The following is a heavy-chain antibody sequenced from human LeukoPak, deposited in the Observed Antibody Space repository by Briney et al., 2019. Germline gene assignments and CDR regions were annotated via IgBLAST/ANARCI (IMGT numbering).Heavy chain of an antibody. CDR3: ASGGIAVAGQQYYFDY. V-gene: IGHV1-69*04. J-gene: IGHJ4*02. D-gene: IGHD6-19*01. CDR1: GGTFSSYA. Sequence: GASVKVSCKASGGTFSSYAISWVRQAPGQGLEWMGRIIPILGIANYAQKFQGRVTITADKSTSTAYMELSSLRSEDTAVYYCASGGIAVAGQQYYFDYWGQGTLVTVSS. CDR2: IIPILGIA.